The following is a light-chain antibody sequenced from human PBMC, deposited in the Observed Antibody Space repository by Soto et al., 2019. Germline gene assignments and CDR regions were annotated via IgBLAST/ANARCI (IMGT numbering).Light chain of an antibody. J-gene: IGKJ1*01. CDR2: KSS. CDR1: QSISSW. V-gene: IGKV1-5*03. CDR3: QQYISLWT. Sequence: DIQMTQSPSTLSASVGDRVTITCRASQSISSWLAWYQQKPGKAPKLLIYKSSTLESGVPSRFSGSGSGTEFTLTISSLQPDDFATYYCQQYISLWTFCQGTKVEIK.